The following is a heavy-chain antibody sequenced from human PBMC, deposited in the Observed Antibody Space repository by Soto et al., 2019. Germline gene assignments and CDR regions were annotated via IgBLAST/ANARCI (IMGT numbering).Heavy chain of an antibody. V-gene: IGHV1-18*01. CDR2: ISAYDGNT. CDR1: GYTFASYA. D-gene: IGHD4-17*01. Sequence: QVQLVQSGGEVKKPGASVKVSCKASGYTFASYAINWVRQAPGQGLEWMGWISAYDGNTNYAQKFQGRLTMTTDTATTTASMDPRSRGSDDTAMYYCARDDYGFDYWGQGTLLTVSS. J-gene: IGHJ4*02. CDR3: ARDDYGFDY.